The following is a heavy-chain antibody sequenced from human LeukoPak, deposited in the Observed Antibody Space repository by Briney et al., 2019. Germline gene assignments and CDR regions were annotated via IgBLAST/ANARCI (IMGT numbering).Heavy chain of an antibody. CDR1: GGSISSYY. D-gene: IGHD3-10*01. V-gene: IGHV4-59*08. CDR2: IYYSGST. Sequence: SETLSLTCTVSGGSISSYYWSWIRQPPGKGLEWIGYIYYSGSTYYNPSLKSRVTISVDTSKNQFSLKLSTVTAADTAVYYCARGSYYYGSGSYFEDYWGQGTLVTVSS. J-gene: IGHJ4*02. CDR3: ARGSYYYGSGSYFEDY.